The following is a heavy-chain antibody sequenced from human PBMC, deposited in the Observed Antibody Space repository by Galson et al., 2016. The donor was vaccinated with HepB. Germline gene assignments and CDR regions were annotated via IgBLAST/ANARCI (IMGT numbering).Heavy chain of an antibody. CDR2: INGGNGNT. Sequence: SVKVSCKASGYTFTSYAMHWVRQAPGQRLEWMGWINGGNGNTKYSHRFQGRVTITRDTSASTAYMELSSLRSEDTAVYYCAREDEDYYYGMDVWGQGTTVTVSS. CDR1: GYTFTSYA. V-gene: IGHV1-3*01. J-gene: IGHJ6*02. CDR3: AREDEDYYYGMDV.